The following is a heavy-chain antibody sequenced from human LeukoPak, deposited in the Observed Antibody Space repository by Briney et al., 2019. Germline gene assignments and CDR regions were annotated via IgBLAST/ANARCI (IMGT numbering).Heavy chain of an antibody. Sequence: SETLSLTCTVSGGSISSSSYYWGWIRQPPGKGLEWIGSIYYSGSTYYNPSLKSRVTISVDTSKNQFSLKLSSVTAADTAVYYCARPGIAAASMGYYYYGMDVWGQGTTVTVSS. V-gene: IGHV4-39*01. J-gene: IGHJ6*02. CDR1: GGSISSSSYY. D-gene: IGHD6-13*01. CDR2: IYYSGST. CDR3: ARPGIAAASMGYYYYGMDV.